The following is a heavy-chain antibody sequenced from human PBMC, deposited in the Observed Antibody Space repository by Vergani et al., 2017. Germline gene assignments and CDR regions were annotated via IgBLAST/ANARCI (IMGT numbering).Heavy chain of an antibody. CDR3: AKDIVVVPAATTYNXFDP. J-gene: IGHJ5*02. Sequence: QLQLQESGPGLVKPSETLSLTCTVSGGSISSSSYYWGWIRQPPGKGLEWIVSIYYSGSTYYNPSLKSRVTISVDTSKNQFSLQLSSVTAADTAVYYGAKDIVVVPAATTYNXFDPWGQGTLVTVSS. CDR2: IYYSGST. D-gene: IGHD2-2*01. V-gene: IGHV4-39*07. CDR1: GGSISSSSYY.